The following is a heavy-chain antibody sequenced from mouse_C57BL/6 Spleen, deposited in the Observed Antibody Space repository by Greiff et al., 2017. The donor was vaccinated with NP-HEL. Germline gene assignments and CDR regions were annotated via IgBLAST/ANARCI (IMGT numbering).Heavy chain of an antibody. D-gene: IGHD1-1*01. J-gene: IGHJ4*01. CDR3: TRAFYGSEAMDY. CDR2: ISSGGDYI. V-gene: IGHV5-9-1*02. Sequence: EVKLEESGEGLVKPGGSLKLSCAASGFTFSSYAMSWVRQTPEKRLEWVAYISSGGDYIYYADTVKGRFTISRDNARNTLYLQMSSLKSEDTAMYYCTRAFYGSEAMDYWGQGTSVTVSS. CDR1: GFTFSSYA.